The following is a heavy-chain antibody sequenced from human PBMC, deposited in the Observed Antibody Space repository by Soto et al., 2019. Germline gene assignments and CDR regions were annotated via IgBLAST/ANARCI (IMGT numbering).Heavy chain of an antibody. CDR1: GFTFSDYY. CDR3: ARGDSRITIFGVVPQYGMDV. V-gene: IGHV3-11*01. CDR2: ISSSGSTI. J-gene: IGHJ6*02. D-gene: IGHD3-3*01. Sequence: GGSLRLSCAASGFTFSDYYMSWIRQAPGKGLEWVSYISSSGSTIYYADSVKGRFTISRDNAKNSLYLQMNSLRAEDTAVYYCARGDSRITIFGVVPQYGMDVWGQGTTVTVS.